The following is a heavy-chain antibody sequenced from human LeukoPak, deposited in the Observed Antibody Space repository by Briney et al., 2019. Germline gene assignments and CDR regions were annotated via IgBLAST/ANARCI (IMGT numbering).Heavy chain of an antibody. D-gene: IGHD1-26*01. CDR2: IYHSGST. CDR3: ARGGTAFYI. CDR1: GGSISSGHSS. J-gene: IGHJ3*02. V-gene: IGHV4-30-2*06. Sequence: SETLSLTCAVSGGSISSGHSSWNWFRQSPGKGLEWIGYIYHSGSTYYNPSLKSRVTISVNRSKNQFSLKLRSVTAVDTALYYCARGGTAFYIWGQGKMVPVSS.